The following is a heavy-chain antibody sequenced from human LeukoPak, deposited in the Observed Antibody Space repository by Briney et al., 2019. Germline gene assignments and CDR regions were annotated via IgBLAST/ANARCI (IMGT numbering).Heavy chain of an antibody. V-gene: IGHV4-30-2*01. J-gene: IGHJ4*02. CDR2: IYHSANT. CDR3: ARHGLLATTPFDY. Sequence: SETLSLTCTVSGGSISSGGYYWSWIRQPPGKGLEWIGYIYHSANTYYNPSLKSRVTISVDTSKNQFSLKLSSVTAADTAVYYCARHGLLATTPFDYWGQGTLVTVSS. D-gene: IGHD5-24*01. CDR1: GGSISSGGYY.